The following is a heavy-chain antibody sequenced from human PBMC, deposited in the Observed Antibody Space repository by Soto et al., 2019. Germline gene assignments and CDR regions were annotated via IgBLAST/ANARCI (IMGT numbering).Heavy chain of an antibody. CDR3: ARSIAAAARNWFDP. CDR1: GGSISSYY. Sequence: QVQLQESGPGLVKPSETLSLTCTVSGGSISSYYWSWIRQPAGKGLEWIGRIYTSGSTNYNHSLKSRVTMSVDTSKNQFSLKLSSVTAADTAVYYCARSIAAAARNWFDPWGQGTLVTVSS. V-gene: IGHV4-4*07. CDR2: IYTSGST. D-gene: IGHD6-13*01. J-gene: IGHJ5*02.